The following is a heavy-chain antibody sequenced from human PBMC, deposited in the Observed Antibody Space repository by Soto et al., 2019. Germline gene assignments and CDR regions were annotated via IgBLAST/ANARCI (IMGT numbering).Heavy chain of an antibody. D-gene: IGHD5-12*01. V-gene: IGHV1-69*01. CDR1: GGTFSSYA. J-gene: IGHJ4*02. CDR3: ATQPGTRRDGYNSDFDY. Sequence: QVQLVQSGAEVKKPGSSVKVSCKASGGTFSSYAISWVRQAPGQGLEWMGGIIPIFGTANYAQKFQGRVTIPADESTSTAYMELSSLRSEDTAVYYCATQPGTRRDGYNSDFDYWGQGTLVTVSS. CDR2: IIPIFGTA.